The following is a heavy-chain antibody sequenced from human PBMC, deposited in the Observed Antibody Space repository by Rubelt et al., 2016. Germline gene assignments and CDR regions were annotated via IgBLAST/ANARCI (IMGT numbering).Heavy chain of an antibody. Sequence: GRVTMTRDTSTSTVYMELSSLRSEDTAVYYCARDKGWLQFGIGDYWGQGTLVTVSS. D-gene: IGHD5-24*01. CDR3: ARDKGWLQFGIGDY. V-gene: IGHV1-46*01. J-gene: IGHJ4*02.